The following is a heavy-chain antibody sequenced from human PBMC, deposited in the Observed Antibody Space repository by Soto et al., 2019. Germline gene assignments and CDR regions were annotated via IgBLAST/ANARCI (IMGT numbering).Heavy chain of an antibody. V-gene: IGHV4-34*01. D-gene: IGHD3-10*01. J-gene: IGHJ6*03. CDR3: ARDGGSGSLYYYYYMDV. Sequence: SETLSLTCAVYGGSFSGYYWSWIRQSPGKGLEWIGEINHRGSTNYNPSFKSRVTISVDTSKNQFSLKLRSVTAADTAVYYCARDGGSGSLYYYYYMDVWGKGTTVTVSS. CDR2: INHRGST. CDR1: GGSFSGYY.